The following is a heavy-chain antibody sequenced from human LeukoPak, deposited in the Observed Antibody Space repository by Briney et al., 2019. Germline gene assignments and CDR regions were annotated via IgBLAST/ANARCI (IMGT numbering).Heavy chain of an antibody. V-gene: IGHV4-4*07. CDR1: GGSISSYY. D-gene: IGHD6-13*01. CDR2: IYTSGST. J-gene: IGHJ6*03. CDR3: AREAIDPSSSYYYYMDV. Sequence: SKTLSLTCTVSGGSISSYYWSWIRQPAGKGLEWIGRIYTSGSTNYNPSLKSRVTMSVDTSKNQFSLKLSSVTAADTAVYYCAREAIDPSSSYYYYMDVWGKGTTVTISS.